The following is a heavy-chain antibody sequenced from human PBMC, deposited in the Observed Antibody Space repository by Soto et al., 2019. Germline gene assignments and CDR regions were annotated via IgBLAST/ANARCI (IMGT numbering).Heavy chain of an antibody. V-gene: IGHV3-23*01. Sequence: GGSLRLSCAASGFTFSNFAMNWVRQPPGKGLEWVSSISESGDTLVYADSVRGRFTISRDNSKNTLYLQMRSLRVDDSAVYYCAKQFVDVWGQGTTVTVSS. CDR2: ISESGDTL. J-gene: IGHJ6*02. CDR1: GFTFSNFA. CDR3: AKQFVDV.